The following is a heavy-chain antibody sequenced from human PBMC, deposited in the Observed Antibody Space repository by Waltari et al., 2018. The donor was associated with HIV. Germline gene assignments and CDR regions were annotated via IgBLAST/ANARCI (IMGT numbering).Heavy chain of an antibody. V-gene: IGHV3-21*06. D-gene: IGHD3-3*01. CDR2: IRGSNTYI. CDR1: GFDFNTYS. Sequence: EEHLVESGGGLVKPGESLRLSCAASGFDFNTYSRHWVGQAPGKGLEWVSSIRGSNTYIYYADSVKGRFTISRDNAKNSLYLQMSSLRAEDTAVYYCARDRSDDFWSGPNYGMDVWGQGTTVTVSS. CDR3: ARDRSDDFWSGPNYGMDV. J-gene: IGHJ6*02.